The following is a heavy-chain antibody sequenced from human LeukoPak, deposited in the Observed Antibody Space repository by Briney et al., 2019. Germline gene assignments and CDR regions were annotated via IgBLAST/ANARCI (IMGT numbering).Heavy chain of an antibody. CDR1: GFTFSSYS. CDR3: AKTPETPHRDIDWFDP. J-gene: IGHJ5*02. CDR2: ISSSSRYI. Sequence: GGSLRLSCAASGFTFSSYSMSWVRQAPGKGLEWVSSISSSSRYIYYADSVKGRFTISRDNSKNTLYLQMNSLRAEDTAVYYCAKTPETPHRDIDWFDPWGQGTLVTVSS. D-gene: IGHD2-15*01. V-gene: IGHV3-21*04.